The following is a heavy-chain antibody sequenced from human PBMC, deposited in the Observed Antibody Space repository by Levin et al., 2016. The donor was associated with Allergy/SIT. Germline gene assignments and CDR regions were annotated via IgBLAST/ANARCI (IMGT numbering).Heavy chain of an antibody. CDR2: ITTKTDGETT. CDR3: TTDTTGYGDYYYYGMDV. CDR1: GFTFNNAW. J-gene: IGHJ6*02. D-gene: IGHD4-17*01. Sequence: ETLSLTCGTSGFTFNNAWMSWVRQAPGKGLEWVGRITTKTDGETTDYAAPVKGRFILSRDDSKNTLYLQMNSLKIEDTAVYYCTTDTTGYGDYYYYGMDVWGQGTTVTVSS. V-gene: IGHV3-15*01.